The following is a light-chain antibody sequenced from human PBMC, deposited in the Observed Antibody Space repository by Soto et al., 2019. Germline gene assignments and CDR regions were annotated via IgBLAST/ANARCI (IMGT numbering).Light chain of an antibody. CDR1: MTVSSY. Sequence: EIVLTQSPATLSLSPGDRPTLSCRTRMTVSSYLAWYQQKPGQAPRLLIYDASNRATGIPARFSGSGSGTDFTLTISNLEPEDFAVYYCQQRSNWPPAFGQGTKLEIK. J-gene: IGKJ2*01. CDR3: QQRSNWPPA. CDR2: DAS. V-gene: IGKV3-11*01.